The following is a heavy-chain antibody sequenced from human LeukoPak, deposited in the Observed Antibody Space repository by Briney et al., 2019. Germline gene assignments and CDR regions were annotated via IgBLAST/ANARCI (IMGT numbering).Heavy chain of an antibody. D-gene: IGHD3-16*01. J-gene: IGHJ4*02. Sequence: ASVKVSCKASGGTFSSYTISWVRQAPGQGLEWMGGIIPIFGTANYAQRFQGRVTITTDESTSTAYMELSSLRSEDTAVYYCARENKADMITFGGVTASLYFDYWGQGTLVTVSS. CDR2: IIPIFGTA. V-gene: IGHV1-69*05. CDR1: GGTFSSYT. CDR3: ARENKADMITFGGVTASLYFDY.